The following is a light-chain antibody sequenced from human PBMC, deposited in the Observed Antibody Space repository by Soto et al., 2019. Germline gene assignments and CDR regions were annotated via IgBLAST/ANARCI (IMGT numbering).Light chain of an antibody. Sequence: QSALTQPPSASGSPGQSVTISCTGTSSDVGGYNYVSWYQQHPGKAPKLMIYEVSKRPSGVSNRFSGSKSGNTASLTISGLQPEDEADYYCCSYAGNSGVFGGGTKVTVL. CDR3: CSYAGNSGV. V-gene: IGLV2-8*01. CDR1: SSDVGGYNY. J-gene: IGLJ3*02. CDR2: EVS.